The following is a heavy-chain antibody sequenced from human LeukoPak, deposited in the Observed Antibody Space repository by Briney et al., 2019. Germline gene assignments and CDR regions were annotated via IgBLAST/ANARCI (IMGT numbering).Heavy chain of an antibody. Sequence: SETLSLTCTVSGGSISSYYWSWIRQPPGKGLEWIGYIHYSGSTHYNPSLKSRVTISVDTSKNQFSLKLSSVTAADTAVYYCARTYGDYGYYYYMDVWGKGTTVTISS. CDR1: GGSISSYY. V-gene: IGHV4-59*01. D-gene: IGHD4-17*01. J-gene: IGHJ6*03. CDR2: IHYSGST. CDR3: ARTYGDYGYYYYMDV.